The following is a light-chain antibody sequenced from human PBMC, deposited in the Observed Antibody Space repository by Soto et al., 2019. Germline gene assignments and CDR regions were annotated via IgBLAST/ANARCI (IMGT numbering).Light chain of an antibody. CDR2: KAS. J-gene: IGKJ1*01. V-gene: IGKV1-5*03. CDR1: QNIDHW. CDR3: QQYNSYSWT. Sequence: DIRVTQSPSTLSASIGDRVTITCRASQNIDHWLAWHQQKPGKAPKLLISKASNLESGVPSRFSGSGSGTEFTLTISSLQPDDFATYYCQQYNSYSWTFGQGTKV.